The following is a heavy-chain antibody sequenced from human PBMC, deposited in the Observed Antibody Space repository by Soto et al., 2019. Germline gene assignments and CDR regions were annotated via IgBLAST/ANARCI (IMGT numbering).Heavy chain of an antibody. Sequence: QVQLVESGGGLVKPGGSLRLSCAASGFTFNDYYMSWIRQAPGKGLEWVSYISSSGSTIYYADSVKGRFTISRDNAKNSRXXPXNXXSAEDSAVYYCARGPSGGYCICTSCPYYYYYGMDVWGQGTKVTFSS. CDR3: ARGPSGGYCICTSCPYYYYYGMDV. CDR1: GFTFNDYY. V-gene: IGHV3-11*01. D-gene: IGHD2-2*01. CDR2: ISSSGSTI. J-gene: IGHJ6*02.